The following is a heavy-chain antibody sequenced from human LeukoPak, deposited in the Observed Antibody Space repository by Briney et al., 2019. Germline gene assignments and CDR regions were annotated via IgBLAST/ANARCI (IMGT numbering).Heavy chain of an antibody. CDR2: MNPNSSGT. CDR3: ASGGPIQLWPGQFDY. CDR1: GYAFTGYY. J-gene: IGHJ4*02. Sequence: ASVNVSCKASGYAFTGYYMHWVQQAPGQGLEWMGWMNPNSSGTNYAQKFQGWVTMTRDTSITTAYMELSRLRSDDTAVYYCASGGPIQLWPGQFDYWGQGTLVTVSS. D-gene: IGHD5-18*01. V-gene: IGHV1-2*04.